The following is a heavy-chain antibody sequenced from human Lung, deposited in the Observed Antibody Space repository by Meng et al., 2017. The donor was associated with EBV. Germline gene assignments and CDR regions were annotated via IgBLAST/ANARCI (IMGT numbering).Heavy chain of an antibody. D-gene: IGHD3-16*01. CDR3: ARVRYDYIWGNCFDP. J-gene: IGHJ5*02. Sequence: QVHQQQWVAALLKPSETLSLSCAAYGGSFSVYYWSWIRQPPGKGLEWIGEINHSGSTNYNPSLKSRVTISVDTSKNQLSLKLSSVTAADTAVYYCARVRYDYIWGNCFDPWGQGTLVTVSS. V-gene: IGHV4-34*01. CDR1: GGSFSVYY. CDR2: INHSGST.